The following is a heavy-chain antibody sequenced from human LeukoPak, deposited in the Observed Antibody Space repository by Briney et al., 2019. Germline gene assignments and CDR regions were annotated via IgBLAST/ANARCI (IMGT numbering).Heavy chain of an antibody. Sequence: PGGSLRLSCAASGFTFSTYAMSWVRQAPGKGLECVSTIGGAGGSTYYADSVKGRFTISRDNSKNTLYLQMNSLRAEDTALYYCAKQTDRSAWYLGFDYWGQGTLVTVSS. D-gene: IGHD6-19*01. CDR1: GFTFSTYA. V-gene: IGHV3-23*01. J-gene: IGHJ4*02. CDR2: IGGAGGST. CDR3: AKQTDRSAWYLGFDY.